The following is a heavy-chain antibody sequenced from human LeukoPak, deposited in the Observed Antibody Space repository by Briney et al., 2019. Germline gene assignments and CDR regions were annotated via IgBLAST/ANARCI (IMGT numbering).Heavy chain of an antibody. V-gene: IGHV3-48*03. Sequence: GGSLRLSCAASGFTFSNYEMNWVRQAPGKGLEWVSYISGSGSTMYYLDSVRGRFTISRDNAKNSLYLQMNSLRAEDTAVYYCAKATSPVHSRNWFDSWGQGTLVTVSS. CDR2: ISGSGSTM. D-gene: IGHD6-13*01. CDR1: GFTFSNYE. CDR3: AKATSPVHSRNWFDS. J-gene: IGHJ5*01.